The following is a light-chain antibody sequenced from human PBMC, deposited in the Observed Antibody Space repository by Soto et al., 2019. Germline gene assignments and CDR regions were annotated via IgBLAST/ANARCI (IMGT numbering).Light chain of an antibody. CDR3: QQYTNWPFT. CDR2: DAS. Sequence: EIVMTQSPATLSVSPGERATLSCRASQRVSSRLAWYQQKPGQAPRLLIYDASTRATGVPARFSGSGSGIEFTLTVSSLQSQDFAVYYCQQYTNWPFTFGPGTKVDIK. V-gene: IGKV3-15*01. J-gene: IGKJ3*01. CDR1: QRVSSR.